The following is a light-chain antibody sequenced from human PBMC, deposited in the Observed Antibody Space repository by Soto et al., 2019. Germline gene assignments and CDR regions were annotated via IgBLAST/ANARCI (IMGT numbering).Light chain of an antibody. J-gene: IGLJ2*01. CDR3: SSYAGSNNLVV. CDR2: EVS. V-gene: IGLV2-8*01. Sequence: QSALTQPPSASGSPGQSVTVSCTGTTSDVGGYDYVSWYQQHPGKAPKLMIYEVSKRPSGVPDRFSGSKSGSTASLTVSGLQAEDEADYYCSSYAGSNNLVVFAGGTKLTVL. CDR1: TSDVGGYDY.